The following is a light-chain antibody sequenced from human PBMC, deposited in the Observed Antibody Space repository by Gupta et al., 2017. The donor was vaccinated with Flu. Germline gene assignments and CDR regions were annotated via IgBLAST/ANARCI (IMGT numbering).Light chain of an antibody. J-gene: IGKJ1*01. V-gene: IGKV2-30*02. CDR2: KGS. CDR1: QGRVHIDGDTY. CDR3: RQGKHMAWT. Sequence: VNLGQPASISCSASQGRVHIDGDTYLNWFQQRPGQSPRRLIYKGSNRDSGVPDRFSGSGSGTDFTLKISRGEAEDVGVYYCRQGKHMAWTFGQGTKVEIK.